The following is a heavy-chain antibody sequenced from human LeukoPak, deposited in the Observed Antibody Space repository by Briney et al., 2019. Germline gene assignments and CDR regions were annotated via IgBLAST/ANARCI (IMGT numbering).Heavy chain of an antibody. CDR2: IYPGDSDT. D-gene: IGHD3-10*01. V-gene: IGHV5-51*01. CDR1: GYSFTSYW. J-gene: IGHJ5*02. Sequence: GGSLRLSCKGSGYSFTSYWNGWVRQIPGKGLEWMGTIYPGDSDTRYSPSFQGQVTISADKSISTAYLQWSSLKVSDTAMYYCARGVVRGIGWFDPWGQGTLVTVSS. CDR3: ARGVVRGIGWFDP.